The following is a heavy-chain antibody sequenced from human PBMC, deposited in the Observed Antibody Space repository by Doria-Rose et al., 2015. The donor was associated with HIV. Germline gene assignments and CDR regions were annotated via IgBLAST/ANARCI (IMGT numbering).Heavy chain of an antibody. J-gene: IGHJ4*02. V-gene: IGHV2-26*01. Sequence: VTLKESGPVLVKPTETLTLTCTVSGVSLSSPGMGVSWIRQPPGKALEWLAHIFSDDERSYKTSLKSRLTIPRGTSKSQVVLTMTDMDPVDTATYYCARIKSSRWYHKYYFDFWGQGTLVIVSA. CDR1: GVSLSSPGMG. CDR3: ARIKSSRWYHKYYFDF. CDR2: IFSDDER. D-gene: IGHD6-13*01.